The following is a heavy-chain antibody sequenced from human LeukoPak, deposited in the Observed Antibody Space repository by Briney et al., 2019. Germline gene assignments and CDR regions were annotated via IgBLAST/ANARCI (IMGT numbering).Heavy chain of an antibody. V-gene: IGHV3-23*01. J-gene: IGHJ4*02. CDR1: GFTFSNFG. Sequence: GGSLRLSCAASGFTFSNFGMSWVRQAPGKGLEWVSAITGSGVGTYFADSVKGRFIISRDNSKNTLYLQMNSLRVEDTAVYYCAKDSVVVAATPDYFDYWGQGTLVTVSS. CDR2: ITGSGVGT. D-gene: IGHD2-15*01. CDR3: AKDSVVVAATPDYFDY.